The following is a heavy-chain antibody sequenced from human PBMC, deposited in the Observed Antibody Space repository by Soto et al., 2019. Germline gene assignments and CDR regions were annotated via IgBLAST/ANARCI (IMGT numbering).Heavy chain of an antibody. J-gene: IGHJ3*02. Sequence: QVQLVESGGGVVQPGRSLRLSCAASGFTFSSYGMHWVRQAPGEGLEWVAVISYDGRNKYYADSVKGRFTISRDNSKNTLNLQMNSLRAEDTAVYYCARDRGSSGWYDAFDIWGQGTMVTVSS. CDR1: GFTFSSYG. CDR3: ARDRGSSGWYDAFDI. D-gene: IGHD6-19*01. V-gene: IGHV3-30*03. CDR2: ISYDGRNK.